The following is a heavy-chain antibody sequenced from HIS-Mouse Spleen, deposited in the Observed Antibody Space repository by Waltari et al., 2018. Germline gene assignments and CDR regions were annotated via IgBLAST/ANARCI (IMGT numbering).Heavy chain of an antibody. Sequence: QLQLQESGPGLVKPSETLSLNCPVSGAPLRSRTYDWGWIRQPPGKGLGWIGSIYYSGSTYYNPSLKSRVTISVDTSKNQFSLKLSSVTAADTAVYYCAREIPYSSSWYDWYFDLWGRGTLVTVSS. CDR1: GAPLRSRTYD. CDR3: AREIPYSSSWYDWYFDL. CDR2: IYYSGST. D-gene: IGHD6-13*01. V-gene: IGHV4-39*07. J-gene: IGHJ2*01.